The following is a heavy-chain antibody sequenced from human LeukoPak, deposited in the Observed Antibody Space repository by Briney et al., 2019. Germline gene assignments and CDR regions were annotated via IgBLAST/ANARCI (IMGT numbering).Heavy chain of an antibody. CDR1: GGSISSGGYY. J-gene: IGHJ6*02. CDR3: ARGTGTAIVHRYYGMDV. D-gene: IGHD5-18*01. V-gene: IGHV4-31*03. CDR2: IYYSGST. Sequence: SQTLSLTCTVSGGSISSGGYYWSWIRQHPGKGLEWIGYIYYSGSTYYNPSLKSRITISVDTSKNQFSLKLSSVTAADTAVYYCARGTGTAIVHRYYGMDVWGQGTTVTVSS.